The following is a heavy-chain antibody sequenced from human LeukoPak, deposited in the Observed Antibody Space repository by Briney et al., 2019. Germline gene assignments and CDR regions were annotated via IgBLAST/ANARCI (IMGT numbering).Heavy chain of an antibody. J-gene: IGHJ4*02. Sequence: GGSLRLSCAASGFTFSSYGMSWVRQAPGKGLEWVSAISGSGGSTYYADSVKGRFTISRDNSKSTLYLQMNSLRAEDTAVYYCAKDHLSSTYYYDSSGYPLDYWGPGTLVTVSS. D-gene: IGHD3-22*01. V-gene: IGHV3-23*01. CDR1: GFTFSSYG. CDR3: AKDHLSSTYYYDSSGYPLDY. CDR2: ISGSGGST.